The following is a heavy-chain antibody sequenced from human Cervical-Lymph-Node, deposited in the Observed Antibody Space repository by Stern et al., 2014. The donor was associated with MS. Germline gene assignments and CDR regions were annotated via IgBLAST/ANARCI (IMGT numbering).Heavy chain of an antibody. CDR2: IDPYDSDT. Sequence: LVESEAEVKKPGESLKISCKLSGYSFTIYYIAWVRQMAGKGLEWMGVIDPYDSDTTYSPSFQGPVTISADKAITTAYLQWSSLRAADTAMYYCARHVQGFDYWGQGTLVTVSS. CDR3: ARHVQGFDY. CDR1: GYSFTIYY. V-gene: IGHV5-51*01. J-gene: IGHJ4*02.